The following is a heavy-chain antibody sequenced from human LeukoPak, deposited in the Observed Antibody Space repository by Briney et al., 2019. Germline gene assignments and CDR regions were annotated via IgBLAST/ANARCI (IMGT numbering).Heavy chain of an antibody. D-gene: IGHD6-19*01. V-gene: IGHV3-66*01. CDR2: IYRGGST. CDR3: ARLSSGSWFDY. Sequence: PGGSLRLSCAASGFTVSSNYMSWVRQAPGKGLEWVSVIYRGGSTYYADSVKGRFTISRDNSKNTLYLQMNSLRAEGTAVYYCARLSSGSWFDYWGQGTLVTVSS. J-gene: IGHJ4*02. CDR1: GFTVSSNY.